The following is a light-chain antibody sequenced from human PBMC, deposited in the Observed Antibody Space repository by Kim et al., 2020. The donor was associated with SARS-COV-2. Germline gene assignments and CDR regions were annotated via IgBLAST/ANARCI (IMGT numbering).Light chain of an antibody. Sequence: GQKVTISCSGSRSNVGNNYVSWYQQLPGTAPKLLIYDNNKRPSGIPGRFSGSKSGTSATLGITGLQTGDEADYYCGAWDSSLSAHVFGTGTKVTVL. J-gene: IGLJ1*01. V-gene: IGLV1-51*01. CDR3: GAWDSSLSAHV. CDR1: RSNVGNNY. CDR2: DNN.